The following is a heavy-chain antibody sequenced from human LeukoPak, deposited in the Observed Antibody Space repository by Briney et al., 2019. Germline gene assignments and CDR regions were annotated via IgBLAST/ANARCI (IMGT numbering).Heavy chain of an antibody. CDR3: ARDGEGGYSGYDYAFDI. CDR2: FSHSGET. CDR1: GGSLTGFY. V-gene: IGHV4-59*01. D-gene: IGHD5-12*01. J-gene: IGHJ3*02. Sequence: PSESPSPTCPVPGGSLTGFYPWIRQPPGKGLEWIGYFSHSGETNYNPSLKSRVTISVDTSKNQFYLKLSSVTAADTAVYYCARDGEGGYSGYDYAFDIWGQGTKVTVSS.